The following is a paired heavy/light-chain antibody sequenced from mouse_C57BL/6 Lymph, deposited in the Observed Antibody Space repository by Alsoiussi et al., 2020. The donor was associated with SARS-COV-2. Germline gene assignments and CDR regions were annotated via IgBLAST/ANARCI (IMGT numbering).Light chain of an antibody. CDR2: WAS. V-gene: IGKV8-27*01. J-gene: IGKJ4*01. CDR1: QSVLYSSNQKNY. Sequence: NIMMTQSPSSLAVSAGEKVTMSCKSSQSVLYSSNQKNYLAWYQQKPGQSPKLLIYWASTRESGVPDRFTGSGSGTDFTLTISSVQAEDLAVYYCHQYLSLFTFGSGTKLEIK. CDR3: HQYLSLFT.
Heavy chain of an antibody. Sequence: EVQLVESGGGLVKPGGSLKLSCAASGFTFSSYAMSWVRQTPEKRLEWVATISDGGSYTYYPDNVKGRFTISRDNAKNNLYLQMSHLKSEDTAMYYCARVYYEGFMDYWGQGTSVTVSS. CDR2: ISDGGSYT. V-gene: IGHV5-4*01. CDR1: GFTFSSYA. D-gene: IGHD2-4*01. CDR3: ARVYYEGFMDY. J-gene: IGHJ4*01.